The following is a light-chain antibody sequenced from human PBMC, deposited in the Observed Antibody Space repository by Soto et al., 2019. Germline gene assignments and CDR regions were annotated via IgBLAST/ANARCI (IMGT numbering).Light chain of an antibody. Sequence: DIQFTQSPSFLSASVGDRVTITCRASQGISSSLAWYQQRAGKAPKFLVYAAPTLQSGVPSRFSGSGSGTKFTLTIASLQPDDFATYYCQQYETFSGTFGPGTKVDI. CDR3: QQYETFSGT. CDR1: QGISSS. J-gene: IGKJ1*01. CDR2: AAP. V-gene: IGKV1-9*01.